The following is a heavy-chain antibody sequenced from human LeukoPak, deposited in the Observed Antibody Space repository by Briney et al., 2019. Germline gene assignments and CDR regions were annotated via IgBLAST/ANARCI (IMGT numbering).Heavy chain of an antibody. J-gene: IGHJ4*02. CDR3: ARDQPYYSDSGSFVPFHY. CDR2: ISGRGYST. Sequence: GGSLRLSCAASGFTFSSYAMSWVRQAPGKGLEWVSAISGRGYSTYYADSVKGRFTISRDNSKNTLYLQMNSLRAEDTAVYYCARDQPYYSDSGSFVPFHYWGQGTLVTVSS. CDR1: GFTFSSYA. D-gene: IGHD3-10*01. V-gene: IGHV3-23*01.